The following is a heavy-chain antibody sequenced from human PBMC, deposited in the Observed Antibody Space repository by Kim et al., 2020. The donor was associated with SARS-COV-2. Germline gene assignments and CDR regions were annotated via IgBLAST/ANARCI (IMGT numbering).Heavy chain of an antibody. CDR1: GFTFSSYS. J-gene: IGHJ4*02. Sequence: GGSLRLSCAASGFTFSSYSMNWVRQAPGKGLEWVSSISSSSSYIYYADSVKGRFTISRDNAKNSLYLQMNSLRAEDTAVYYCARAGGYCSGGSCYLGYWGQGTLVTVSS. D-gene: IGHD2-15*01. CDR3: ARAGGYCSGGSCYLGY. V-gene: IGHV3-21*01. CDR2: ISSSSSYI.